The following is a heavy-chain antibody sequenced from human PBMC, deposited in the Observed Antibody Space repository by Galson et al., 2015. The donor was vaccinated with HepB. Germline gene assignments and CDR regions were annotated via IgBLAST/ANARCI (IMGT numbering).Heavy chain of an antibody. V-gene: IGHV4-59*01. CDR2: IYYSGST. Sequence: ETLSLTCTVSGGSISSYYWSWIRQPPGKGLEWIGYIYYSGSTNYNPSLKSRVTISVDTSKNQFSLKLSSVTAADTAVYYCARVPDYYDSSGYYREWGQGTLVTVSS. J-gene: IGHJ4*02. D-gene: IGHD3-22*01. CDR1: GGSISSYY. CDR3: ARVPDYYDSSGYYRE.